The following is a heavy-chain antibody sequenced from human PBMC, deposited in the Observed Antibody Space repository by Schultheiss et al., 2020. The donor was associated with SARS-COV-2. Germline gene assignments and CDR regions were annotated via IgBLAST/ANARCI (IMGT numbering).Heavy chain of an antibody. CDR1: GFSVSNSY. CDR2: IYSGGNT. V-gene: IGHV3-53*01. J-gene: IGHJ6*02. CDR3: ARDKSHLYGLDV. Sequence: SCAASGFSVSNSYMTWVRQAPGKGLQWVSIIYSGGNTFYADSVKGRFTISRDNSENSLYLQMNSLRVEDTAVYFCARDKSHLYGLDVWGQGTTVTVSS.